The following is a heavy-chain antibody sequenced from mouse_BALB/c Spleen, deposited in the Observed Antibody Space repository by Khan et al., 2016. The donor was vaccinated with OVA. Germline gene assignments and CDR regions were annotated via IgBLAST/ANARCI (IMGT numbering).Heavy chain of an antibody. Sequence: DLVKPGASVKLSCTASGYTFTSYWINWIKQRPGQGLEWIGRVSPGSGSPYYNEMFKGKATVPVDKSSSPAYIHINSLSSEDAAVYFCTRSNYYGNSLYAMDYWGQGTSVTVSS. CDR1: GYTFTSYW. D-gene: IGHD1-1*01. CDR3: TRSNYYGNSLYAMDY. J-gene: IGHJ4*01. V-gene: IGHV1S41*01. CDR2: VSPGSGSP.